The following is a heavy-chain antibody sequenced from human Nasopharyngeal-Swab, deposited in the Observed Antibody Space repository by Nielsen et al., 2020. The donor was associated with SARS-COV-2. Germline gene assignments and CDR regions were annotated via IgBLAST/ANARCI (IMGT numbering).Heavy chain of an antibody. J-gene: IGHJ4*02. Sequence: SQTLSLTCAISGDRLSSTSPAWNWIRQSPSRGLEWLGRTYYRSKWYNDYAVSVKSRITINPDTSKNQFSLQLNSVTPEDTAVYYCARAPSFIAAAGELDYWGQGTLVTVSS. CDR1: GDRLSSTSPA. CDR3: ARAPSFIAAAGELDY. CDR2: TYYRSKWYN. V-gene: IGHV6-1*01. D-gene: IGHD6-13*01.